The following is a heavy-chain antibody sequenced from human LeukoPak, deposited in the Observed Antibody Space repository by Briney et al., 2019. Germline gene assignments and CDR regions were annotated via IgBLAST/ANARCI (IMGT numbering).Heavy chain of an antibody. CDR2: IKQDGSEK. CDR1: GFTFSSYW. CDR3: ASQVFEYCSGGSCWTSKDY. J-gene: IGHJ4*02. V-gene: IGHV3-7*01. D-gene: IGHD2-15*01. Sequence: PGGSLRLSCAASGFTFSSYWMSWMRQAPGKGLEWVANIKQDGSEKYYVDSVKGRFTISRDNAKNSLYLQMNSLRAEDTAVYYCASQVFEYCSGGSCWTSKDYWGQGTLVTVSS.